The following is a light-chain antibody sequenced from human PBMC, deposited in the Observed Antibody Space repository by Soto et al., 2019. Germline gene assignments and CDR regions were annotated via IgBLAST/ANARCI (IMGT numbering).Light chain of an antibody. J-gene: IGKJ4*02. CDR1: QSVGST. CDR3: QQYSTSLT. V-gene: IGKV3-15*01. Sequence: EILMTQSPATLSVSPGERVILSCRASQSVGSTLAWYQQKPGQAPRLLIRGASTRATGVPARFSGSGSGTESTLTLSSLQSEYFAVYYCQQYSTSLTFGGGTTLEIK. CDR2: GAS.